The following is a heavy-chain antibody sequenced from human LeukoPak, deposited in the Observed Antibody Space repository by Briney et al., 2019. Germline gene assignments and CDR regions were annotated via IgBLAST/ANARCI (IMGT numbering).Heavy chain of an antibody. CDR1: GYTFTSYD. Sequence: ASVKVSCKASGYTFTSYDINWVRQATGQGLEWMGWMNPNSGNTGYAQKFQGRVTITRNTSISTAYMELSSLRSEDTAVYYCARTSITMVRGADVGFDYWGQGTLVTVSS. V-gene: IGHV1-8*03. J-gene: IGHJ4*02. CDR2: MNPNSGNT. CDR3: ARTSITMVRGADVGFDY. D-gene: IGHD3-10*01.